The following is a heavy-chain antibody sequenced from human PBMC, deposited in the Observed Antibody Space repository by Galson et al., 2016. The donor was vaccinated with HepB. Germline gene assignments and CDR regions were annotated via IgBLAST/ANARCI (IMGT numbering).Heavy chain of an antibody. CDR2: IVVGSGNT. V-gene: IGHV1-58*01. CDR3: AAGPEGVPFVY. Sequence: SVKVSCKASGFTFTNSAVQWVRQARGQRLEWIGWIVVGSGNTNYAQKFQERVTIIRDMSTGTAYMELSSLRFEDTAVYYCAAGPEGVPFVYWGQGTLVTV. CDR1: GFTFTNSA. D-gene: IGHD2-8*01. J-gene: IGHJ4*02.